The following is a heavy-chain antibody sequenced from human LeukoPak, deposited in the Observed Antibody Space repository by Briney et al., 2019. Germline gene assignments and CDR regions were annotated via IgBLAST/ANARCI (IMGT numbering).Heavy chain of an antibody. CDR1: GYTFISYG. CDR2: INPKSGGT. V-gene: IGHV1-2*02. D-gene: IGHD6-6*01. J-gene: IGHJ6*03. CDR3: ARDPSQSYYTDV. Sequence: ASVKVSCKASGYTFISYGISWVRQAPGQGLEWMGYINPKSGGTKYAQKFQGRFTMTRDTSISTAYMELSRLTSDDTAAYYCARDPSQSYYTDVWGKGTTVIVSS.